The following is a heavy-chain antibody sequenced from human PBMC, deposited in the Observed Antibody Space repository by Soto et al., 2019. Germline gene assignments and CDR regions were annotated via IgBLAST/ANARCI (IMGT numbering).Heavy chain of an antibody. CDR1: GYSFATYW. Sequence: PGESLKTSCKGSGYSFATYWIAWVRQMPGKGLEWMGVIYPGDSDARYSPSFLGQVTISADKSINTAYLQWSSLKASDTAMYYCAKCYSSPYYYGMDVWGQGTTVTVSS. V-gene: IGHV5-51*01. J-gene: IGHJ6*02. CDR3: AKCYSSPYYYGMDV. D-gene: IGHD2-15*01. CDR2: IYPGDSDA.